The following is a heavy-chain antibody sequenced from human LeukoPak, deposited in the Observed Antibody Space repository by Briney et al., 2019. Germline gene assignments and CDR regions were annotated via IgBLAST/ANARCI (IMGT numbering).Heavy chain of an antibody. CDR2: IYHSGST. J-gene: IGHJ6*03. Sequence: SETLSLTCAVSGGSISSSNWWSWVRQPPGKGLEWIGEIYHSGSTNYNPSLKSRVTISVDTSKNQFSLKLSSVTAADTGVYYCASQYYYGSAQFYYLDVWGKGTTVTVSS. CDR1: GGSISSSNW. V-gene: IGHV4-4*02. D-gene: IGHD3-10*01. CDR3: ASQYYYGSAQFYYLDV.